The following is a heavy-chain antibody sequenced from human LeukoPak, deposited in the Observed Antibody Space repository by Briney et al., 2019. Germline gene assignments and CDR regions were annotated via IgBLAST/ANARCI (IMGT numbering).Heavy chain of an antibody. CDR1: GYTFTGYY. CDR3: AREAPGSWFDS. J-gene: IGHJ5*01. D-gene: IGHD3-10*01. Sequence: ASVKVSCKASGYTFTGYYMHWVRQAPGQGLEWMGWINPNSGGTKYAQKFQGRVTMTRDTSISLAYMELSRLTSDDTAVYYCAREAPGSWFDSWGQGTLVTVSS. CDR2: INPNSGGT. V-gene: IGHV1-2*02.